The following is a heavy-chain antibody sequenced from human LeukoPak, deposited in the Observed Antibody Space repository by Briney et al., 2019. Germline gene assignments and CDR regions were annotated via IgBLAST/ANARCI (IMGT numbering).Heavy chain of an antibody. V-gene: IGHV3-66*02. CDR2: IYSGGST. Sequence: GGSLRLSCAASGFTVSSNYMSWVRQAPGKGLEWVSVIYSGGSTYYADSGKGRFTISRDNSKNTLYLRMNSLRAEDTAVYYCARRYYYDSSGYYYGYWGQGTLVTVSS. CDR3: ARRYYYDSSGYYYGY. J-gene: IGHJ4*02. D-gene: IGHD3-22*01. CDR1: GFTVSSNY.